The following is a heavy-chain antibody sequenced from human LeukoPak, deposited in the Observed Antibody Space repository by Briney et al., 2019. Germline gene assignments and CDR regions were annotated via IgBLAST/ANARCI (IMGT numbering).Heavy chain of an antibody. CDR1: GGSINSGSYY. Sequence: SETLSLTCTVSGGSINSGSYYWSWIRQPAGKGLEWIGRIYTSGSTNYNPSLKSRVTISVDTSKNQFSLKLSSVTAADTAVYYCARQWGLLSGDAFDIWGQGTMVTVSS. V-gene: IGHV4-61*02. CDR3: ARQWGLLSGDAFDI. J-gene: IGHJ3*02. CDR2: IYTSGST. D-gene: IGHD1-26*01.